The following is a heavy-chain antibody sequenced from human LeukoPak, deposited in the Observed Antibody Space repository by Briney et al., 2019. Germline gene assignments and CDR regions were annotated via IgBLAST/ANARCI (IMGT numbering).Heavy chain of an antibody. CDR1: GFTVSSNY. J-gene: IGHJ4*02. V-gene: IGHV3-66*01. CDR3: AREITMVRGVIYY. D-gene: IGHD3-10*01. CDR2: IYSGGNT. Sequence: GGSLRLSRAASGFTVSSNYMSWVRQAPGKGLEWVSVIYSGGNTYYADSVKGRFTISRDNSKNTLYLQMNSLRAEDTAVYYCAREITMVRGVIYYWGQGTLVTVSS.